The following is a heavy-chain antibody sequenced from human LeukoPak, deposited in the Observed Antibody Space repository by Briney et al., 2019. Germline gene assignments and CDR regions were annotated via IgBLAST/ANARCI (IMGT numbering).Heavy chain of an antibody. Sequence: SETLSLTCTVSGGSISSGDYYWSWIRQPPGKGLEWIGYIYYSGSTNYNPSLKSRVTISVDTSKNQFSLKLSSVTAADTAVYYCARSGRDFWSGSPPNYFDYWGQGTLVTVSS. CDR3: ARSGRDFWSGSPPNYFDY. J-gene: IGHJ4*02. CDR1: GGSISSGDYY. D-gene: IGHD3-3*01. V-gene: IGHV4-61*08. CDR2: IYYSGST.